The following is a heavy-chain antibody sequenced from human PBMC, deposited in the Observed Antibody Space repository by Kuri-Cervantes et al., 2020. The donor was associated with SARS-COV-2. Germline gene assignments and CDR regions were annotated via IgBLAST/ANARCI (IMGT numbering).Heavy chain of an antibody. J-gene: IGHJ6*02. CDR2: IWYDGSNK. V-gene: IGHV3-33*08. Sequence: GESLKISCAASGFTFSSYGMHWVRQAPGKGLEWVAVIWYDGSNKYYADSVKGRFTISRDNSKNTLYLQMNSLRAEDTAVYYCARAEKRTIFGVVNYYYYGMDVWGQGTTVPSP. CDR1: GFTFSSYG. CDR3: ARAEKRTIFGVVNYYYYGMDV. D-gene: IGHD3-3*01.